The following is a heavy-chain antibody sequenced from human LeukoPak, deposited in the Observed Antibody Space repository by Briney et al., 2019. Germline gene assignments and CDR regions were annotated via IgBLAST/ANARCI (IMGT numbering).Heavy chain of an antibody. CDR1: GGSISSSSYY. Sequence: SETLSLTCTVSGGSISSSSYYWGWIRQPPGKGLEWIGYIYYSGSTNYNPSLKSRVTISVDTSKNQFSLKLSSVTAADTAVYYCTSGLWVTTKDYWGQGTLVTVSS. D-gene: IGHD4-17*01. CDR3: TSGLWVTTKDY. J-gene: IGHJ4*02. CDR2: IYYSGST. V-gene: IGHV4-61*05.